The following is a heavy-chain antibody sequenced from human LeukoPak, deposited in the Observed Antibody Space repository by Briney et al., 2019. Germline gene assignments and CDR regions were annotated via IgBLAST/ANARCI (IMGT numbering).Heavy chain of an antibody. CDR1: GVSISSGGYY. CDR3: ARELRATVTFNAFDI. V-gene: IGHV4-31*03. D-gene: IGHD4-17*01. CDR2: IYYSGST. J-gene: IGHJ3*02. Sequence: SQTLSLTCTVSGVSISSGGYYWSWIRQHPGKGLEWIGYIYYSGSTYYNPSLKSRVTISVDTSKNQFSLKLSSVTAADTAVYYCARELRATVTFNAFDIWGQGTMVTVSS.